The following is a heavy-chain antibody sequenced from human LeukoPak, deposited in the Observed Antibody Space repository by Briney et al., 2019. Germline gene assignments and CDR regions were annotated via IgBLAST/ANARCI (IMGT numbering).Heavy chain of an antibody. V-gene: IGHV3-30*18. CDR3: AKPRGIFYDILTPPDY. CDR1: GFTFSSYG. Sequence: GRSLRLSCAASGFTFSSYGMHWVRQAPGNGLEGVAVISYDGSNKYYADSVKGRFTISRDNSKNTLYLQMNSLRAEDTAVYYCAKPRGIFYDILTPPDYWGQGTLVTVSS. D-gene: IGHD3-9*01. J-gene: IGHJ4*02. CDR2: ISYDGSNK.